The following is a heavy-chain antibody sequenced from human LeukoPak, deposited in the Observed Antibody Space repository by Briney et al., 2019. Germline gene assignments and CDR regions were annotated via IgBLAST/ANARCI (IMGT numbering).Heavy chain of an antibody. CDR1: GFTFDDYG. V-gene: IGHV3-20*04. J-gene: IGHJ3*02. Sequence: PGGSLRLSCAASGFTFDDYGMSWVRQAPGKGLEWVSGSNWNGGSTGYADSVKGRFTISRDNAKNSLYLQMNSLRAEDTALYYCAGAITMSSGFAFDIWGQGTMVTVSS. CDR3: AGAITMSSGFAFDI. CDR2: SNWNGGST. D-gene: IGHD3-10*02.